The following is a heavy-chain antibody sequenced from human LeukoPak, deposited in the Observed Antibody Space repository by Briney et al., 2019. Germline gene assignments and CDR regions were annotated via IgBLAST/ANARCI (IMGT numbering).Heavy chain of an antibody. J-gene: IGHJ5*02. CDR2: ISAYNGNT. CDR1: GYTFTSYR. Sequence: ASVKVSCKASGYTFTSYRISWVRQAPGQGLEWMGWISAYNGNTNYAQKLQGRVTMTTDTTTSTAYMELRSLRSDDTAVYCWARDRVPSTGWLDPWGQGTLVTVSS. V-gene: IGHV1-18*01. CDR3: ARDRVPSTGWLDP. D-gene: IGHD2-2*01.